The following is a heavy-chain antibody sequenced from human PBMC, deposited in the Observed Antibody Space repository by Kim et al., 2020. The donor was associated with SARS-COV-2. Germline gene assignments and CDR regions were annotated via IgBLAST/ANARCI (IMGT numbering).Heavy chain of an antibody. CDR1: GGSISSGGYY. Sequence: SETLSLTCTVSGGSISSGGYYWSWIRQHPGKGLEWIGYIYYSGSTYYNPSLKSRVTISVDTSKNQFSLKLSSVTAADTAVYYCARAGGSLVKYNWFDPWGQGTLVTVSS. CDR3: ARAGGSLVKYNWFDP. CDR2: IYYSGST. D-gene: IGHD3-9*01. J-gene: IGHJ5*02. V-gene: IGHV4-31*03.